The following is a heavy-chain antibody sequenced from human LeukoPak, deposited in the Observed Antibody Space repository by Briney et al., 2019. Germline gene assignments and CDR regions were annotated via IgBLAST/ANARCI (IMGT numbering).Heavy chain of an antibody. D-gene: IGHD3-3*01. J-gene: IGHJ4*02. CDR1: GFTLSSYG. V-gene: IGHV3-74*01. Sequence: GRSLRLSCAASGFTLSSYGMHWVRQAPGKGLVWVSRINTDESSTSYADSVKGRFTISRDNAKNTLFLHMNSLRAEDTAVYYCATGLDFWSGYYGYWGQGTLVTVSS. CDR2: INTDESST. CDR3: ATGLDFWSGYYGY.